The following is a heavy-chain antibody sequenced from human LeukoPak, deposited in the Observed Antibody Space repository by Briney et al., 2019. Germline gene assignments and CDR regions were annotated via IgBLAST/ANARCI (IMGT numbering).Heavy chain of an antibody. V-gene: IGHV1-2*02. CDR3: ARDANSLRKYSNSWPD. CDR1: GYTFTGYY. Sequence: ASVKVSCKASGYTFTGYYMHWVRQAPGQGLEWMGWINPNSGGTNYAQKFQGRVTMTRDTSISTAYMELSRLRSDDTAVYYCARDANSLRKYSNSWPDWGQGTLVTVSS. CDR2: INPNSGGT. J-gene: IGHJ4*02. D-gene: IGHD6-13*01.